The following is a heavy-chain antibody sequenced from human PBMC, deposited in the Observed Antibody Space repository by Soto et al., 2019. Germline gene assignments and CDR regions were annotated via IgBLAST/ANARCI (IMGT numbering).Heavy chain of an antibody. CDR1: GGSFSGYY. J-gene: IGHJ4*02. CDR2: INHSGST. V-gene: IGHV4-34*01. Sequence: QVQLQQWGAGLLKPSETLSLTCAVYGGSFSGYYWSWIRQPPGKWLEWIGEINHSGSTNYNPSLKCRVTISVDTSKNHFYLKLSSVTAADTALYYCARGRGDCSGGSCYSGSRGFDYWGQGTLVTVSS. CDR3: ARGRGDCSGGSCYSGSRGFDY. D-gene: IGHD2-15*01.